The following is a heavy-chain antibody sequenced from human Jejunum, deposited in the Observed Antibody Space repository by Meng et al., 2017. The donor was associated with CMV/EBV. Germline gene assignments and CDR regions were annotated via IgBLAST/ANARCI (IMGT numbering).Heavy chain of an antibody. CDR3: SRDESAGSSTDF. Sequence: ASGFTFSANGMNWVRQSPGKGLEWVASIDSSGRYMDYEDSLKGRFTISRDNAKKSLFLQMNGLRVEDTATYYCSRDESAGSSTDFRGHGTRVTVSS. V-gene: IGHV3-21*01. CDR2: IDSSGRYM. D-gene: IGHD3-10*01. CDR1: GFTFSANG. J-gene: IGHJ4*01.